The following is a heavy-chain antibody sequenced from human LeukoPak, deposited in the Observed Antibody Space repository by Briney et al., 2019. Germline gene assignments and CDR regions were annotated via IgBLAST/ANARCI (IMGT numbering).Heavy chain of an antibody. CDR2: ISYDGSNK. CDR3: ARDPSALTTVVTFFDY. V-gene: IGHV3-30-3*01. CDR1: GFTFSSYA. J-gene: IGHJ4*02. Sequence: GGSLRLSCAASGFTFSSYAMHWVRQAPGKGLEWVAVISYDGSNKYYADSVKGRFTISRDNSKNTLYLQMNSLRAEDTAVYYCARDPSALTTVVTFFDYWGQGTLVTVSS. D-gene: IGHD4-23*01.